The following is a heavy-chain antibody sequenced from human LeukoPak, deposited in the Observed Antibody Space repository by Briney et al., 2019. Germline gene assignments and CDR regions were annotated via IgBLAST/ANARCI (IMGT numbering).Heavy chain of an antibody. D-gene: IGHD1-14*01. Sequence: PGGSLILSCAASGFTFSNHWMSWVRQAPGKGLEWVANIREDGSEIYYVDSVKGRLTISRDNAKSSLYLQMNNLRAEDTAVYYCARVRPGYYFDYWGQGTLVTVSS. CDR1: GFTFSNHW. V-gene: IGHV3-7*04. J-gene: IGHJ4*02. CDR3: ARVRPGYYFDY. CDR2: IREDGSEI.